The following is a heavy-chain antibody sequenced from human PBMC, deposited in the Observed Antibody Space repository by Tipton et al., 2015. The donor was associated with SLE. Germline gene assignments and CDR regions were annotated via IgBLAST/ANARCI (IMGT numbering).Heavy chain of an antibody. D-gene: IGHD6-19*01. CDR1: GGSFSGYY. J-gene: IGHJ4*02. V-gene: IGHV4-34*01. CDR2: INHSGSI. CDR3: ARRVGKQWLRLDY. Sequence: TLSLTCAVYGGSFSGYYWSWIGQPPGKGLEWIGEINHSGSINYNPSLKSRVTISVDTSKNQFSLKLSSVTAADTAVYFCARRVGKQWLRLDYWGQGTLVTVSS.